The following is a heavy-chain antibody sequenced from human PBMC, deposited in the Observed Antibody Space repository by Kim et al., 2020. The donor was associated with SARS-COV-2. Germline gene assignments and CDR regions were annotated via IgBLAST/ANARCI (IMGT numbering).Heavy chain of an antibody. CDR1: GYTFTSYY. CDR3: AREGHIAVAGPVFQH. Sequence: ASVKVSCKSSGYTFTSYYMHWVRQAPGQGLEWMGIINPSGGSTSYAQKFQGRVTMTRDTSTSTVYMELSSLRSEDTAVYYCAREGHIAVAGPVFQHWGQGTLVTVSS. J-gene: IGHJ1*01. V-gene: IGHV1-46*01. D-gene: IGHD6-19*01. CDR2: INPSGGST.